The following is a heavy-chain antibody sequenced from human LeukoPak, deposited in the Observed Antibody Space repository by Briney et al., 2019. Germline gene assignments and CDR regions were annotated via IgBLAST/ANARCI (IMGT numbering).Heavy chain of an antibody. Sequence: GGSLTLSCADSGFTVSSNYMRWVRQPPGKGLEWVSFIYSSGSTHYADSVKGRFTISRDNSKNTLYLQMNSLRAEDTAVYYCARDRLHYDSLTGYPADWGQGTLVTVSS. D-gene: IGHD3-9*01. CDR1: GFTVSSNY. CDR2: IYSSGST. J-gene: IGHJ4*02. V-gene: IGHV3-66*01. CDR3: ARDRLHYDSLTGYPAD.